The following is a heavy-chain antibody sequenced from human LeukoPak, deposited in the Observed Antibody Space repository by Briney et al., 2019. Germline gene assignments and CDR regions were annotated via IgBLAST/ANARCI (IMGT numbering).Heavy chain of an antibody. J-gene: IGHJ4*02. CDR3: AKRLAMTGTYHFDY. CDR2: ISGSGGST. V-gene: IGHV3-23*01. D-gene: IGHD6-19*01. CDR1: GFTFSSYA. Sequence: PGGSLRLSCAASGFTFSSYAMSWVRQAPGKGLEWVSAISGSGGSTYYADSMKGRFTISRDNSKNTLYLQMNSLRAEDTAVYYCAKRLAMTGTYHFDYWGQGTLVTVSS.